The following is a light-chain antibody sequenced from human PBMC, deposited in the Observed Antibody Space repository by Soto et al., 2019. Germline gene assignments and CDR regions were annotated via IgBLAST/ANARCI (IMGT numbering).Light chain of an antibody. CDR2: EVF. Sequence: QSVLTQPASVSGSPGQSITISCTGTSSDVGGYNYVSWYQQHPGKVPKLMIYEVFRRPSGISDRFSGSKSRNTASLTISGLQAEDEADYYCCSYTTTFTFVFGGGTNLTVL. V-gene: IGLV2-14*03. CDR3: CSYTTTFTFV. J-gene: IGLJ2*01. CDR1: SSDVGGYNY.